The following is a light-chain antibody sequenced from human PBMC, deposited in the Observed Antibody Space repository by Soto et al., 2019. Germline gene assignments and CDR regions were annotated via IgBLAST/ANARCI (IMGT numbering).Light chain of an antibody. CDR2: AAS. Sequence: DIQLTQSPSFLSASVRDRVTITCRASQGISGHLAWYQQKPGKAPKLLIYAASTLQSGVPSRFSGSGSGTEFSLTISSLLPEDFTTYYCQQLNSYPLTFGQGTRLEIK. V-gene: IGKV1-9*01. CDR3: QQLNSYPLT. CDR1: QGISGH. J-gene: IGKJ5*01.